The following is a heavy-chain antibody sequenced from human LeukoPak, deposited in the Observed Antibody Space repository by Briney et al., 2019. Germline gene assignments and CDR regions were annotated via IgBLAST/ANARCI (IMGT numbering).Heavy chain of an antibody. V-gene: IGHV3-30-3*01. Sequence: GGSLRLSCAASGFTFSSYAMHWVRQAPGKGLEWVAVISYDGSNKYYADSVKGRFTISRDNSKNTLYLQMNSLRAEDTAVYNCARGRETYDFWSGYSIRPSDDAFDIWGQGTMVTVSS. J-gene: IGHJ3*02. D-gene: IGHD3-3*01. CDR1: GFTFSSYA. CDR2: ISYDGSNK. CDR3: ARGRETYDFWSGYSIRPSDDAFDI.